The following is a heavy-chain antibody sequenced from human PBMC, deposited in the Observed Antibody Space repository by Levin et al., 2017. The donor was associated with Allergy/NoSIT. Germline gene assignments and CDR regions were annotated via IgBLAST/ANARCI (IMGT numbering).Heavy chain of an antibody. D-gene: IGHD5-12*01. J-gene: IGHJ4*02. CDR1: GYTLTELS. Sequence: ASVKVSCKVSGYTLTELSMHWVRQAPGKGLEWMGGFDPEDGETIYAQKFQGRVTMTEDTSTDTAYMELSSLRSEDTAVYYCATDQGLGRRVATILYWGQGTLVTVSS. V-gene: IGHV1-24*01. CDR3: ATDQGLGRRVATILY. CDR2: FDPEDGET.